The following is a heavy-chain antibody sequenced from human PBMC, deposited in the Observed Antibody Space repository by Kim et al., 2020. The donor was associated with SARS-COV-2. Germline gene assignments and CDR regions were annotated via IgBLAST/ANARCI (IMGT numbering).Heavy chain of an antibody. V-gene: IGHV3-7*01. Sequence: GGSPRLSCAASGFTFSSYWMSWVRQAPGKGLEWVANIKQDGSEKYYVDSVKGRFTISRDNAKNSLYLQMNSLRAEDTAVYYCARDSMIVVVITSDAFDIWGQGTMVTVSS. CDR1: GFTFSSYW. CDR2: IKQDGSEK. D-gene: IGHD3-22*01. J-gene: IGHJ3*02. CDR3: ARDSMIVVVITSDAFDI.